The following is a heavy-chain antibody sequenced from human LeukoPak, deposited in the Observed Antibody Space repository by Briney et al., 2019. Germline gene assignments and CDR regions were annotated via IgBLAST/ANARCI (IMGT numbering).Heavy chain of an antibody. CDR2: INLSGGTT. D-gene: IGHD6-19*01. CDR3: ARVIAVAGSFYFDS. Sequence: ASVKVSCKASGYTFTGYHMHWVRQAPGQGLEWMGVINLSGGTTTYAQKFQGRLTLTRETSTTTMYMELSSLRSEDTAVYYCARVIAVAGSFYFDSWGQGTLVTVSS. J-gene: IGHJ4*02. CDR1: GYTFTGYH. V-gene: IGHV1-46*01.